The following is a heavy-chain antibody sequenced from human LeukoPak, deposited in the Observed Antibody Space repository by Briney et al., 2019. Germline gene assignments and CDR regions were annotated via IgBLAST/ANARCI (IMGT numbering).Heavy chain of an antibody. J-gene: IGHJ4*02. D-gene: IGHD5-18*01. CDR1: GFTFSSFA. Sequence: PGGSLRLSCAASGFTFSSFAMSWVRQAPGKGLEWVSVISGRGDSTYYADSVKGRFTISRDNSKSTVYLQMNSLRAEDTAVYYCARGGYHFGYWGQGTLVTVSS. CDR3: ARGGYHFGY. V-gene: IGHV3-23*01. CDR2: ISGRGDST.